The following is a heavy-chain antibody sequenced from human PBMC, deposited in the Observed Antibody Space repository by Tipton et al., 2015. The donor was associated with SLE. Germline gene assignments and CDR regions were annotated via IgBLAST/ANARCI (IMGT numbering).Heavy chain of an antibody. CDR1: SGSITCYY. J-gene: IGHJ5*02. V-gene: IGHV4-59*01. CDR2: VYYSGTT. D-gene: IGHD3-10*01. Sequence: TLSLTCNVSSGSITCYYWNWIRQFPGKGLEWIGNVYYSGTTNSNPSLKSRVTISINTTKNQFSLKLSSVTAADTAVYYCARDSSGMGYYWLDPWGQGTLVTVSS. CDR3: ARDSSGMGYYWLDP.